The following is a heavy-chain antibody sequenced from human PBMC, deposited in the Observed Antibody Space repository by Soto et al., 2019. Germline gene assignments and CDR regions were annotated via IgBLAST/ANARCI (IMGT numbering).Heavy chain of an antibody. D-gene: IGHD5-18*01. CDR3: AKGYSSGFSFDY. J-gene: IGHJ4*02. Sequence: VQLMESGGGMVQPGGSLRLSCAASGFAVSSNYVNWVRQAPGKGLEWVSVIYSGGNTYYSDSVKDRFTISRDISKNTLSLQMNCLRAEDTAGYYCAKGYSSGFSFDYWGQGNLVTVSS. CDR2: IYSGGNT. CDR1: GFAVSSNY. V-gene: IGHV3-66*01.